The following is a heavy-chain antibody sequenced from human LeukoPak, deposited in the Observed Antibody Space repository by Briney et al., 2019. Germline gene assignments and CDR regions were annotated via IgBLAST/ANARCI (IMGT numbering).Heavy chain of an antibody. CDR1: GYTFTSYG. V-gene: IGHV1-18*01. D-gene: IGHD3-22*01. Sequence: GASVKVSCKASGYTFTSYGISWVRQAPGQGLEWMGWISAYNGNTNYAQKLQGRVTMTTDTSTSTAYIELRSLRSDDTAVYYCARPSMIVAQELDYWGQGTLVTVSS. CDR3: ARPSMIVAQELDY. J-gene: IGHJ4*02. CDR2: ISAYNGNT.